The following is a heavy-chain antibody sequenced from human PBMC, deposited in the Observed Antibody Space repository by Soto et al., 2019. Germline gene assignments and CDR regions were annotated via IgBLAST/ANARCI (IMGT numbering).Heavy chain of an antibody. D-gene: IGHD2-2*01. CDR3: ARDASFDIVVVPAAIRGWFDP. CDR2: IVPILGIA. V-gene: IGHV1-69*04. J-gene: IGHJ5*02. Sequence: SVKVSCKASGGTFSSYTISWVRQAPGQGLEWMGRIVPILGIANYAQKFQGRVTITADKSTSTAYMELSSLRSEDTAVYYCARDASFDIVVVPAAIRGWFDPWGQGTLVTVSS. CDR1: GGTFSSYT.